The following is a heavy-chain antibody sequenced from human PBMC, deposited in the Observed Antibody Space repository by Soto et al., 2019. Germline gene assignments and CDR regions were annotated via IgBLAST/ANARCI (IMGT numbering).Heavy chain of an antibody. V-gene: IGHV3-30*14. Sequence: LRLSCAASGFNFNTYSMQWVRQAPGKGLEWVAVISYDGTQKYYADSVKGRFTLSRDNSKNTLYVQMNSLRVEDTAVYYCARDGREAGTFDYWGHGTLVTVSS. J-gene: IGHJ4*01. CDR3: ARDGREAGTFDY. D-gene: IGHD1-1*01. CDR1: GFNFNTYS. CDR2: ISYDGTQK.